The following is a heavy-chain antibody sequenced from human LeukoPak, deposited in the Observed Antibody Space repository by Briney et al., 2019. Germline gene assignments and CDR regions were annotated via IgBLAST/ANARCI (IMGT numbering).Heavy chain of an antibody. V-gene: IGHV1-69*13. Sequence: VASVKVSCKASGGTVSNFAITWVRQAPGLGLEWMGAIIPTFDTPNYAQKFQGRVTITADESTSTAYMELSSLRSEDTAVYYCARAGNPHIVVVPAAIEGAFDIWGQGTMVTVS. J-gene: IGHJ3*02. CDR2: IIPTFDTP. D-gene: IGHD2-2*02. CDR3: ARAGNPHIVVVPAAIEGAFDI. CDR1: GGTVSNFA.